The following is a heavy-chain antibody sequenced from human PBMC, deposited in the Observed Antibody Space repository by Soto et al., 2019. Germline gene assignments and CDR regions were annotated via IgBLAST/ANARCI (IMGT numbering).Heavy chain of an antibody. Sequence: KTSETLSLTCAVYGGSFSGYYWSWIRQPPGKGLEWIGEINHSGSTNYNPSLKSRVTISVDTSKNQFSLKLSSVTAADTAVYYCARGRFRGYVQPFYFDYWGQGTLVTVSS. CDR3: ARGRFRGYVQPFYFDY. CDR1: GGSFSGYY. J-gene: IGHJ4*02. CDR2: INHSGST. D-gene: IGHD5-12*01. V-gene: IGHV4-34*01.